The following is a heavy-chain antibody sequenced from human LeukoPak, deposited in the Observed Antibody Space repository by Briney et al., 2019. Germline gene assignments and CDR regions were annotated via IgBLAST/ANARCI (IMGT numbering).Heavy chain of an antibody. CDR2: ITTSGRTI. V-gene: IGHV3-48*03. CDR1: GFTFSSYE. Sequence: GSLRLSCAASGFTFSSYEMNWVRQAPGKGLEWVSYITTSGRTIYYADSVKGRFTISRDNAKNSLYLHMNSLTVEDTAMYYCARDWVAGVPFDAFDIWGQGTMVSVSS. J-gene: IGHJ3*02. D-gene: IGHD3-10*01. CDR3: ARDWVAGVPFDAFDI.